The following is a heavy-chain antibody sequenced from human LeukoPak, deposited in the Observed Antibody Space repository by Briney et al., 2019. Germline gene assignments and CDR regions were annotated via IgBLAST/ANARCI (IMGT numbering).Heavy chain of an antibody. CDR1: GLTVSSFS. CDR3: AKSMATVTTYIDY. V-gene: IGHV3-23*01. J-gene: IGHJ4*02. Sequence: GASLRLSCAASGLTVSSFSLSWVRQAAGKGPEWVSGMSGSGDKIYYADSVKGRFTISRDNSKNTLYLQMNSLRAEDTAVYYCAKSMATVTTYIDYWGQGTLVTVSS. D-gene: IGHD4-17*01. CDR2: MSGSGDKI.